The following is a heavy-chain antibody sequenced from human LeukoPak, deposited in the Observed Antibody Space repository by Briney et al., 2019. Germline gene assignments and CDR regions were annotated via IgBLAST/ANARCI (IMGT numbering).Heavy chain of an antibody. V-gene: IGHV4-59*08. CDR2: IYYRGRT. CDR1: VGSISRYY. J-gene: IGHJ4*02. Sequence: SETLSLTCTVSVGSISRYYWIWIRQPRGKGRVWLGYIYYRGRTYLSPSLKSRVTISVDTSKNPFSLKLCSVTAADTAVYYCARHIRGFNYGYHFDYWGQGTLVTVSS. D-gene: IGHD5-18*01. CDR3: ARHIRGFNYGYHFDY.